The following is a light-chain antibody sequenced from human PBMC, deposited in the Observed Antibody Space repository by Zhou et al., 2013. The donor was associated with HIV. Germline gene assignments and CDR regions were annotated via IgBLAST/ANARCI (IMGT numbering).Light chain of an antibody. CDR1: QTLDTN. CDR3: QQRYSWPPLT. CDR2: GAS. Sequence: IVMTQSPATLSLAPGETATLSCRASQTLDTNLAWYQQRPGQAPRLLIFGASTRATGIPARFSGSGSGTDFTLTISDLQSEDFAVYYCQQRYSWPPLTFGGGTKVEIK. V-gene: IGKV3-15*01. J-gene: IGKJ4*01.